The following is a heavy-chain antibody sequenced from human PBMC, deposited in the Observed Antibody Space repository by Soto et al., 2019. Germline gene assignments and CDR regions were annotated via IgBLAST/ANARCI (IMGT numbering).Heavy chain of an antibody. V-gene: IGHV3-23*01. J-gene: IGHJ4*02. CDR3: AQRGGSDYWGGFDY. CDR1: GYTFTGYY. D-gene: IGHD4-17*01. CDR2: ISNNGGTT. Sequence: GASVKVSCKASGYTFTGYYMHWVRQAPGKGLEWVSGISNNGGTTYYADSVKGRFTISRDNSKNTLFLQMISLRPDDTAVYYCAQRGGSDYWGGFDYWGPGTLVTVSS.